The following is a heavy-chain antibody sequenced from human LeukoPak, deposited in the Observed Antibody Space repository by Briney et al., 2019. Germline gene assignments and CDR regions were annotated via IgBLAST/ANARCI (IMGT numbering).Heavy chain of an antibody. Sequence: PGGSLRLSCAASVFTFSSSNMDWVRQAPGKGLEWVSSISSSSSIYYTDSVKGRFTISRDNTKNSLFLQMNSLRAEDTAVYFCAKEGRSTTPGYWGQGTLVTVSS. V-gene: IGHV3-21*01. J-gene: IGHJ4*02. CDR1: VFTFSSSN. CDR2: ISSSSSI. D-gene: IGHD6-13*01. CDR3: AKEGRSTTPGY.